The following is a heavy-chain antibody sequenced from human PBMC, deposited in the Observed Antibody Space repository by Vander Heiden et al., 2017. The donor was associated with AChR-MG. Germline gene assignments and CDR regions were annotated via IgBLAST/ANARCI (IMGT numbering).Heavy chain of an antibody. D-gene: IGHD2-2*01. CDR3: ARETTLYATAVVPAAPDY. CDR1: GYSISSGYY. CDR2: IYHSGST. V-gene: IGHV4-38-2*01. Sequence: QVQLQESGPGLVKPSETLSLTCDVAGYSISSGYYWGWIRQPPGKGLEWIGSIYHSGSTYYNPSLRSRVTISVDTSKNQFSLKVSSVTAADTAVYYCARETTLYATAVVPAAPDYWGQGTLVTVSS. J-gene: IGHJ4*02.